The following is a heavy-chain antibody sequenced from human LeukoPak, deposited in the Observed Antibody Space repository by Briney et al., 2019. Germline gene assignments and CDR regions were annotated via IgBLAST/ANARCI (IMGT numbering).Heavy chain of an antibody. V-gene: IGHV3-23*01. CDR3: ARALGDKSDSSGYTEIDAFDI. Sequence: PGGSLRLSCAASGFTFSSYAINWVRQAPGKGLEWVSSISGSGGSTYYADSVKGRFTISRDNSKNSLYLQMNSLRDEDTAVYYCARALGDKSDSSGYTEIDAFDIWGQGTMVTVSS. CDR1: GFTFSSYA. J-gene: IGHJ3*02. D-gene: IGHD3-22*01. CDR2: ISGSGGST.